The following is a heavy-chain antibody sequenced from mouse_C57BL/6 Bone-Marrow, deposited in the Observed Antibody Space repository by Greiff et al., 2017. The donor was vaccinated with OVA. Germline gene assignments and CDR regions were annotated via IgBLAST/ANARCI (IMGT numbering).Heavy chain of an antibody. CDR1: GYTFTSYW. D-gene: IGHD1-1*01. V-gene: IGHV1-55*01. CDR3: ARGRGIYYGSSSSFAY. J-gene: IGHJ3*01. CDR2: IYPGSGST. Sequence: QVQLQQSGAELVKPGASVKMSCKASGYTFTSYWITWVKQRPGQGLEWIGDIYPGSGSTNYNEKFKSKATLTVDTSSSTAYMQLSSLTSEDSAVYYCARGRGIYYGSSSSFAYWGQGTLVTVSA.